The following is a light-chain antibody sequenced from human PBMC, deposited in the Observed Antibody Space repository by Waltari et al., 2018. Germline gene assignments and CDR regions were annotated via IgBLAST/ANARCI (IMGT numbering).Light chain of an antibody. V-gene: IGLV1-44*01. Sequence: QSVLTQPPSASGTPGPRATIPCSGVSSNIGSKVVNSYQHFPGTAPKLLIYTSNRRPSGVPDRFSGSKAGTSASLAISGLQCEDEADYYCAAWDHGLNGPVFGGGTKLTVL. J-gene: IGLJ2*01. CDR3: AAWDHGLNGPV. CDR2: TSN. CDR1: SSNIGSKV.